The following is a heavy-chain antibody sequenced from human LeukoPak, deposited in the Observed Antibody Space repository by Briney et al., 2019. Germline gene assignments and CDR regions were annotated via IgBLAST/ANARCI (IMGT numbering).Heavy chain of an antibody. CDR3: ARKRSVAGTGPFDY. CDR1: GGSISTNNW. J-gene: IGHJ4*02. D-gene: IGHD6-19*01. V-gene: IGHV4-4*02. CDR2: IYHGGST. Sequence: KTSETLSLTCAVSGGSISTNNWWSWVRQPPGKGLEWIGEIYHGGSTNYNPSLKSRLTISVDKSKNQFSLNLSSVTAADTAIYYCARKRSVAGTGPFDYWGQGTLVTVSS.